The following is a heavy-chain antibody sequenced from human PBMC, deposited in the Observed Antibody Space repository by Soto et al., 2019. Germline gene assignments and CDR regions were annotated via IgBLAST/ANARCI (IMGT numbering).Heavy chain of an antibody. D-gene: IGHD5-12*01. Sequence: SETLSLTCSVSGGSISSYYWSWIRQSPGKGLEWIGYVYYGGGTNYNPSLKGRVTMTLDTSKVQVSLRLTSVTAADTAVYYCAKSLYSGYDSTYYYYYVMDVWGQGTTVTVSS. CDR2: VYYGGGT. V-gene: IGHV4-59*01. J-gene: IGHJ6*02. CDR1: GGSISSYY. CDR3: AKSLYSGYDSTYYYYYVMDV.